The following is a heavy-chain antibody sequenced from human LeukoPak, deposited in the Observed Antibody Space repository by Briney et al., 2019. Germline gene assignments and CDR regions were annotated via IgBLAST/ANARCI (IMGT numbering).Heavy chain of an antibody. J-gene: IGHJ3*02. CDR1: GFTFSSYG. Sequence: GRSLRLSCAASGFTFSSYGMHWVRQAPGKGLEWVAVISYDGSNKYYADSVKGRFTIPRDNSKNTLYLQMNSLRAEDTAVYYCAKGEGIYGDYDAFDIWGQGTMVTVSS. CDR2: ISYDGSNK. V-gene: IGHV3-30*18. CDR3: AKGEGIYGDYDAFDI. D-gene: IGHD4-17*01.